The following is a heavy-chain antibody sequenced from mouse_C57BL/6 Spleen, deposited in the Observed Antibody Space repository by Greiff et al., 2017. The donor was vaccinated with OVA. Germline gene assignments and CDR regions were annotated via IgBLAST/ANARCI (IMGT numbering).Heavy chain of an antibody. CDR3: ARSGYDYDEGYAMDY. Sequence: VQLQQSGPELVKPGASVKISCKASGYTFTDYYMNWVKQSHGKSLEWIGDINPNNGGTSYNQKFKGKATLTVDKSSSTAYMELRSLTSEDSAVYYCARSGYDYDEGYAMDYWGQGTSVTVSS. J-gene: IGHJ4*01. D-gene: IGHD2-4*01. CDR2: INPNNGGT. CDR1: GYTFTDYY. V-gene: IGHV1-26*01.